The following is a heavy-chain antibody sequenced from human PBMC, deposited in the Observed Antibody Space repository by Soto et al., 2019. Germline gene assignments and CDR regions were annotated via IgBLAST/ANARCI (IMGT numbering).Heavy chain of an antibody. CDR2: ISAYNGNT. CDR1: GYTFTSYG. CDR3: ARVYDYGGGGYYYYGMDV. D-gene: IGHD4-17*01. V-gene: IGHV1-18*01. Sequence: ASVKVSCKASGYTFTSYGISWVRQAPGQGLEWMGWISAYNGNTNYAQKLQGRVTMTTDTSTSTAYMELRSLRSDDTAVYYCARVYDYGGGGYYYYGMDVWGQGTTVTVSS. J-gene: IGHJ6*02.